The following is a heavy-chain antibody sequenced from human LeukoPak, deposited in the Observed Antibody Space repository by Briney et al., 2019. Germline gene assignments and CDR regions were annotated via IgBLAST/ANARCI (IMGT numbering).Heavy chain of an antibody. J-gene: IGHJ4*02. V-gene: IGHV1-46*04. D-gene: IGHD5-18*01. CDR2: INPSGGST. CDR1: GYTFTSYY. Sequence: ASVKVSCKASGYTFTSYYMHWVRQAPGQGLEWMGVINPSGGSTSYAQKLQGRVTMTRDTSTSTLYMELSSLRSEDTAVYYCARAGCGYGYDYWGQGTLVTVSS. CDR3: ARAGCGYGYDY.